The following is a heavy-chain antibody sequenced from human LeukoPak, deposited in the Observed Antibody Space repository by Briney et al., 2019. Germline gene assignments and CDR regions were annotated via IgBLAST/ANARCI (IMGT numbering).Heavy chain of an antibody. V-gene: IGHV4-4*07. D-gene: IGHD2-21*02. Sequence: KPSETLSLTCTVSGGSISSYYWSWIRQPAGKGLEWIGRIYTSGSTNYNPSLKSRVTISVDKSKNQFPLKLSYVTAADTAVYYCAREYCGGDCYSGLYNWFDHWGQGTLVTVSS. J-gene: IGHJ5*02. CDR3: AREYCGGDCYSGLYNWFDH. CDR1: GGSISSYY. CDR2: IYTSGST.